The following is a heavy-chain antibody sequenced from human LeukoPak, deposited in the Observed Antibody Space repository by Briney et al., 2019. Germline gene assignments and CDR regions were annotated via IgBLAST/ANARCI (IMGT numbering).Heavy chain of an antibody. CDR1: GYTFTSYY. Sequence: ASVKVSCKASGYTFTSYYMHWVRQAPGQGLEWMGIINPSGGSTSYAQKFQGRVTMTRDTSISTAYMEMSSLRSDDTAVYYCARDRVGLGFDGMDVWGQGTTVTVSS. J-gene: IGHJ6*02. D-gene: IGHD1-26*01. V-gene: IGHV1-46*01. CDR2: INPSGGST. CDR3: ARDRVGLGFDGMDV.